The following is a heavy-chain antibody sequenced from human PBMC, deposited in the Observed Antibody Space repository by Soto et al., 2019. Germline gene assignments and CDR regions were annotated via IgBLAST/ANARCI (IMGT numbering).Heavy chain of an antibody. D-gene: IGHD6-6*01. V-gene: IGHV3-23*01. CDR2: ISGSGGST. CDR1: GFTFSSYA. CDR3: AKDGSVYSSSSGNDY. Sequence: GGSLRLSCAASGFTFSSYAMSWVRQAPGKGLEWVSAISGSGGSTYYADSVKGRFTISRDNSKNALYLQMNSLRAEDTAVYYCAKDGSVYSSSSGNDYWGQGTLVTVSS. J-gene: IGHJ4*02.